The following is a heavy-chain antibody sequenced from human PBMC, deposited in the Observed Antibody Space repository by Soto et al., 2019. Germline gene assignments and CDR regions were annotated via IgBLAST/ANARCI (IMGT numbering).Heavy chain of an antibody. CDR1: GDSVSSGRYY. Sequence: PSQTLSLTCTVSGDSVSSGRYYWSWSRQPRGQGLEWIGYLYKSGSTNYKSSLKSRITISVDTSKTQFSLKLTSVTAADTAVYYCARSGAGSGWLGGQGTLVTVSS. V-gene: IGHV4-61*01. CDR2: LYKSGST. D-gene: IGHD6-19*01. J-gene: IGHJ4*02. CDR3: ARSGAGSGWL.